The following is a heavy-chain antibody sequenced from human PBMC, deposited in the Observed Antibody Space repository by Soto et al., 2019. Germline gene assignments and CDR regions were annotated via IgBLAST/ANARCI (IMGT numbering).Heavy chain of an antibody. J-gene: IGHJ4*02. Sequence: QVQLVQSGAEVKKPGASVKVSCKASVYTFTSYGISWVRQAPGQGLEWMGWISAYNGNTNYAQKLQGRVTMTTDTSTSTAYMELRGLRSDDTAVYYCARDRDGSYYDSSVYPYYFDYWGQGTLVTVSS. D-gene: IGHD3-22*01. CDR1: VYTFTSYG. CDR3: ARDRDGSYYDSSVYPYYFDY. V-gene: IGHV1-18*01. CDR2: ISAYNGNT.